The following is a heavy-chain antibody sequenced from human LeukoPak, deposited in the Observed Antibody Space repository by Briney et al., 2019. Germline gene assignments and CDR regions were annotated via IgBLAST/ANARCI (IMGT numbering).Heavy chain of an antibody. CDR3: ARGRPLGANFWVY. V-gene: IGHV3-9*01. CDR1: GFTFDEYA. J-gene: IGHJ4*02. CDR2: ISYGSDTI. Sequence: GGSLRLSCAASGFTFDEYAMHWVRQAPGKGLEWVSGISYGSDTIGYVDSVKGRFTISRDNAKNSLFLQMNSLRAEDTAVYYCARGRPLGANFWVYWGQGTLVTVSS. D-gene: IGHD3-16*01.